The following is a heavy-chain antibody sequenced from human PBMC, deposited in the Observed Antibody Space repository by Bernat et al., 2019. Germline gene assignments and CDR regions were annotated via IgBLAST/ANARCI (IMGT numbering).Heavy chain of an antibody. CDR3: AKDAMVRGVILYYYYGMDV. D-gene: IGHD3-10*01. Sequence: QVQLVESGGGVVQPGRSLRLSCAASGFTFSSYGMHWVRQAPGKGLEWVVVISYDGSNKYYADSVKGRFTISRDNSKNTLYLQMNSLRAEDTAVYYCAKDAMVRGVILYYYYGMDVWGQGTTVTVSS. CDR1: GFTFSSYG. V-gene: IGHV3-30*18. CDR2: ISYDGSNK. J-gene: IGHJ6*02.